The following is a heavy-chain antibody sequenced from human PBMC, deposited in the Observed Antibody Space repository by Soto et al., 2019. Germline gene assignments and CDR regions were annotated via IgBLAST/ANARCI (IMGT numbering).Heavy chain of an antibody. CDR1: GGSFSGYY. D-gene: IGHD3-22*01. Sequence: SETLSLTCAVYGGSFSGYYWSWIRQPPGKGLEWIGEINHSGSTNYNPSLKSRVTISVDTSKNQFSLKLSSVTAADTAVYYCARGNYDSSGYYYYGMDVWGQGTTVTVS. CDR3: ARGNYDSSGYYYYGMDV. V-gene: IGHV4-34*01. J-gene: IGHJ6*02. CDR2: INHSGST.